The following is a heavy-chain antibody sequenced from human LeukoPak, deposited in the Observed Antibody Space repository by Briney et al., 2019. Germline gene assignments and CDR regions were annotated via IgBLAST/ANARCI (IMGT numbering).Heavy chain of an antibody. V-gene: IGHV3-48*03. D-gene: IGHD3-10*02. Sequence: LSLTCTVSGGSISSNTYSWGWVRQAPGKGLEWVSYISSSGSTIYYADSVKGRFTISRDNAKNSLYLQMNSLRAEDTAVYYCAELGITMIGGVWGKGTTVTISS. CDR1: GGSISSNT. J-gene: IGHJ6*04. CDR2: ISSSGSTI. CDR3: AELGITMIGGV.